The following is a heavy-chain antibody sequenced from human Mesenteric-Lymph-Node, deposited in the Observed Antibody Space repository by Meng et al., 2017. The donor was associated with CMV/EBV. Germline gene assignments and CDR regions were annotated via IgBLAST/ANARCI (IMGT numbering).Heavy chain of an antibody. J-gene: IGHJ4*02. V-gene: IGHV4-34*01. D-gene: IGHD2-21*02. CDR2: INHSGTT. CDR1: GGSFSHYY. CDR3: ARRGDSHEG. Sequence: SQTLSLTCAVYGGSFSHYYWTWIRQPPGKGLEWIGEINHSGTTKYNPSLKSRLTISVDTSKNQFSLKLTSVTAADTAIYYCARRGDSHEGWGQGLLVTVSS.